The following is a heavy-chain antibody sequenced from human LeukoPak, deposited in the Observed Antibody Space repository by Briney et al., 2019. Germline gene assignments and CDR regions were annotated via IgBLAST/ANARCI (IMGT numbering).Heavy chain of an antibody. Sequence: GRSLRLSCAASGFTFSNYPMHWVRQAPGKGLEWVAVISYDGSTKNYADSVKGRFTISRDNSKNTLYLQINSLRAEDTAVYYCAKAPGATSVGNWFDPWGQGTLVTVSS. CDR3: AKAPGATSVGNWFDP. D-gene: IGHD2-8*02. CDR1: GFTFSNYP. CDR2: ISYDGSTK. J-gene: IGHJ5*02. V-gene: IGHV3-30-3*01.